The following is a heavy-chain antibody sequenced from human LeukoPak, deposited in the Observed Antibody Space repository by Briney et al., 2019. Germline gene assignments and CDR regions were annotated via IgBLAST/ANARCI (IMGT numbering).Heavy chain of an antibody. V-gene: IGHV4-39*07. CDR3: ARDHYYYDSSGYYPFDY. CDR2: IYYSGST. D-gene: IGHD3-22*01. J-gene: IGHJ4*02. CDR1: GGSISSSSYY. Sequence: SETLSLTCTVSGGSISSSSYYWGWIRQPPGKGLEWIGSIYYSGSTYYNPSLKSRVTMSVDTSKNQFSLKLSSVTAADTAVYYCARDHYYYDSSGYYPFDYWGQGTLVTVSS.